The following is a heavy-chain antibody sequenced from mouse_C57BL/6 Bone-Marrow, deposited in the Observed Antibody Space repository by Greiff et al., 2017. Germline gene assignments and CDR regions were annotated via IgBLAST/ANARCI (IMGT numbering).Heavy chain of an antibody. CDR1: GYTFTDYY. CDR3: ARSTIYYYGSSYAMDY. J-gene: IGHJ4*01. CDR2: INPYNGGT. Sequence: VHVKQSGPVLVKPGASVKMSCKASGYTFTDYYMNWVKQSHGKSLEWIGVINPYNGGTSYNQKFKGKATLTVDKSSSTAYMELNSLTSEDSAVYYCARSTIYYYGSSYAMDYWGQGTSVTVSS. V-gene: IGHV1-19*01. D-gene: IGHD1-1*01.